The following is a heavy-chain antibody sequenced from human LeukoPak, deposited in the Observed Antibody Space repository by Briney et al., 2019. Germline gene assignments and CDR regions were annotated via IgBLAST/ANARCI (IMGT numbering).Heavy chain of an antibody. V-gene: IGHV1-69*04. CDR3: ARASSPDIVVVPGDYYGMDV. CDR2: IIPILGIA. J-gene: IGHJ6*02. CDR1: GGTFSSYA. Sequence: SVKVSCKASGGTFSSYAISWVRQAPGQGLEWMGRIIPILGIANYAQKFQGRVTITADKSTSTAYMELSSLRSEDTAVYYCARASSPDIVVVPGDYYGMDVWGQGTSVTVS. D-gene: IGHD2-2*01.